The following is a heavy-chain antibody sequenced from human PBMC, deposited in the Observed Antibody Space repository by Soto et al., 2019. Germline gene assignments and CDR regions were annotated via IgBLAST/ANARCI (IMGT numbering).Heavy chain of an antibody. Sequence: QITLKESGPTLVKPTQALTLTCTFSGFSLSTSGVGVGWFRQPPGKALEWVALIYWDDDKRYSPSLKSRLTITKDTSKNRVFLTMTNMDPVDTATYYCAHAVYYYGSGSYAPNNWFYPWGQGTLVTFSS. CDR3: AHAVYYYGSGSYAPNNWFYP. CDR1: GFSLSTSGVG. J-gene: IGHJ5*02. D-gene: IGHD3-10*01. V-gene: IGHV2-5*02. CDR2: IYWDDDK.